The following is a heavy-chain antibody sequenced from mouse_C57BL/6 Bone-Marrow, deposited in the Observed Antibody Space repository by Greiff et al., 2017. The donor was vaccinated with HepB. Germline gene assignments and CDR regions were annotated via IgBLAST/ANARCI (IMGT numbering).Heavy chain of an antibody. J-gene: IGHJ3*01. Sequence: QVQLKQSGPELVKPGASVKISCKASGYAFSSSWMNWVKQRPGKGLEWIGRIYPGDGDTNYNGKFKGKATLTADKSSSTAYMQLSSLTSEDSAVYFCARDDGYDLFAYWGQGTLVTVSA. D-gene: IGHD2-2*01. CDR2: IYPGDGDT. CDR1: GYAFSSSW. CDR3: ARDDGYDLFAY. V-gene: IGHV1-82*01.